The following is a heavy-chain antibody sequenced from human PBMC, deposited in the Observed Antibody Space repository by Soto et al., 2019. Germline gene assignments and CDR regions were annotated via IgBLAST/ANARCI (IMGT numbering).Heavy chain of an antibody. CDR1: GFTFSSYG. D-gene: IGHD3-10*01. Sequence: QVQLVESGGGVVQPGRSLRLSCAASGFTFSSYGMHWVRQAPGKGLEWVAVIWYDGSNKYYADSVKGRFTISRDNSKNTLYLQLNSLRAEDTAVYYCAAEDFTMVGGVMAYWGQVTLVTVSS. V-gene: IGHV3-33*01. J-gene: IGHJ4*02. CDR3: AAEDFTMVGGVMAY. CDR2: IWYDGSNK.